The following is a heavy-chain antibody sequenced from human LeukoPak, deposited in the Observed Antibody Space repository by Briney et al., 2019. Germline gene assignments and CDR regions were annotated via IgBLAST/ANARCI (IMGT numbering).Heavy chain of an antibody. J-gene: IGHJ4*02. CDR3: ARVGPSGSYCDY. CDR1: GFTFSSYA. V-gene: IGHV3-30*04. CDR2: ISYDGSNK. Sequence: GGSLRLSCAASGFTFSSYAMHWVRQAPGKGLEWVAVISYDGSNKHYADSVKGRFTISRDNSKNTLYLQMNSLRAEDTAVYYCARVGPSGSYCDYWGQGTLVTVSS. D-gene: IGHD1-26*01.